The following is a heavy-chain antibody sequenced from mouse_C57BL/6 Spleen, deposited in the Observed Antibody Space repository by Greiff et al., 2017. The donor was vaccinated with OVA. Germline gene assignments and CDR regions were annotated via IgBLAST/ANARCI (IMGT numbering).Heavy chain of an antibody. V-gene: IGHV1-26*01. J-gene: IGHJ2*01. CDR2: INPNNGGT. Sequence: EVQLQQSGPELVKPGASVKISCKASGYTFTDYYMNWVKQSHGKSLEWIGDINPNNGGTSYNQKFKGKATLTVDKSSSTAYMELRSLTSEDSAVYYCARRRGYYDFDFDYWGQGTTLTVSS. CDR1: GYTFTDYY. D-gene: IGHD2-3*01. CDR3: ARRRGYYDFDFDY.